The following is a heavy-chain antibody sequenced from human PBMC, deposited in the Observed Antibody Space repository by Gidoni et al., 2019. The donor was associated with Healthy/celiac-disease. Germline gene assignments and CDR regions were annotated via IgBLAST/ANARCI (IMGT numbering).Heavy chain of an antibody. J-gene: IGHJ4*02. D-gene: IGHD6-19*01. CDR2: ISGSVGRN. V-gene: IGHV3-23*01. CDR1: GFTFSRHS. CDR3: AKALRSSGWSGGGSGL. Sequence: EVQLLESGGGLVQPGGSLRLSCAASGFTFSRHSMRWVRQAPGKGLGWVSAISGSVGRNDDAASVKGLFTISRDNTKNTLYLQMNSLRAEDTAVYYCAKALRSSGWSGGGSGLWGQGTLVTVSS.